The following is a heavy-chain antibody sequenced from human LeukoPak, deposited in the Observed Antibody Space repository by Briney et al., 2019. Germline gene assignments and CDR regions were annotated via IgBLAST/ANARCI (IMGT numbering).Heavy chain of an antibody. CDR3: AKSPGDGYNDY. CDR2: IKQDGSEK. V-gene: IGHV3-7*01. J-gene: IGHJ4*02. CDR1: GFTFSSYW. D-gene: IGHD5-24*01. Sequence: PGGSLRLSCAASGFTFSSYWMSWVRQAPGKGLEWVANIKQDGSEKYYVDSVKGRFTISRDNAKNSLYLQMNSLRAEDTAVYYCAKSPGDGYNDYWGQGTLVTVSS.